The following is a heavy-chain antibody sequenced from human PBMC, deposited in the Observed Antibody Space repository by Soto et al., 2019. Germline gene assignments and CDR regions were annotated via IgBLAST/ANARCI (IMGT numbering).Heavy chain of an antibody. V-gene: IGHV3-7*01. CDR1: GFTFSSYW. J-gene: IGHJ6*02. D-gene: IGHD3-16*01. CDR3: ARAFGGNYGMDV. Sequence: EVQLVESGGGLVQPGGSLRLSCVASGFTFSSYWMSWVRQAPGKGLEWVANIKQDGSEKYYVDSVKGRFTISRDNAKNSLYLQMNSLRAEDTAVYYCARAFGGNYGMDVWGQGTTVTVSS. CDR2: IKQDGSEK.